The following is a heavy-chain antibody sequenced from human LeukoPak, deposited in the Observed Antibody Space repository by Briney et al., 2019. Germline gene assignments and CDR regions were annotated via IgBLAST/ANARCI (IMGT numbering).Heavy chain of an antibody. CDR3: ASQKGRIAVAADY. D-gene: IGHD6-19*01. CDR1: GFTFSSYE. V-gene: IGHV3-48*03. J-gene: IGHJ4*02. Sequence: PGGSLRLSCAASGFTFSSYEMNWVRQAPGKGLEWVSYISSSGSTIYYADSVKGRFTISRDNAKNSLYLQMNSLRAEDTAVYYCASQKGRIAVAADYWGQGTLVTVSS. CDR2: ISSSGSTI.